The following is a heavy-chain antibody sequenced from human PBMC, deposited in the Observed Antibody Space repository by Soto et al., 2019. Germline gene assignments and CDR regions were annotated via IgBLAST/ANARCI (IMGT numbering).Heavy chain of an antibody. D-gene: IGHD1-1*01. J-gene: IGHJ4*02. V-gene: IGHV3-23*01. CDR1: GFTFSSYA. CDR2: ISGSGGST. Sequence: EVQLLESGGGLVQPGGSLRLSCAASGFTFSSYAMSWVRQAPGKGLEWVSAISGSGGSTYYADSVKGRFTISRDNSKITLYLQMNSLRVEHTAVYYCAKRTGSCHWYGLGDYWGQGTLVTVSS. CDR3: AKRTGSCHWYGLGDY.